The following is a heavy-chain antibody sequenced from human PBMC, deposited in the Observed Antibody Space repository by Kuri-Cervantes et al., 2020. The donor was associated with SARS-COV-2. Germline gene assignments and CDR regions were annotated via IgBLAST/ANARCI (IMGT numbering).Heavy chain of an antibody. Sequence: ASVKVSYKASGYTFTGYYMHWVRQAPGQGLEWMGWINPNSGGTDYAKKFQGRVTMTRDTSISTAYMELSRLRSDDTAVYYCASSGITGTLTGFDYWGQGTLVTVSS. CDR3: ASSGITGTLTGFDY. CDR2: INPNSGGT. V-gene: IGHV1-2*02. CDR1: GYTFTGYY. J-gene: IGHJ4*02. D-gene: IGHD1/OR15-1a*01.